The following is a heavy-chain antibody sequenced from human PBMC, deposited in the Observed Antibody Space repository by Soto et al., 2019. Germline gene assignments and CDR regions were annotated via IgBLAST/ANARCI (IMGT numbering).Heavy chain of an antibody. D-gene: IGHD6-13*01. J-gene: IGHJ4*02. CDR1: GASVSRSSYY. CDR2: IYYTGST. Sequence: TLSLSCTVSGASVSRSSYYWDWIRQPPGKGLEWIGSIYYTGSTYYNPSLKSRITISVDTSKNQFSLKLNSATAADTAVYYCAARSSNWYFYYWGQGPLVTVSS. CDR3: AARSSNWYFYY. V-gene: IGHV4-39*01.